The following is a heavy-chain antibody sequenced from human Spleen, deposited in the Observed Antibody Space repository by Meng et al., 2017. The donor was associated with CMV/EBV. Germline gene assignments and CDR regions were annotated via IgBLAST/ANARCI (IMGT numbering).Heavy chain of an antibody. CDR1: FTFSDFA. J-gene: IGHJ3*02. CDR2: VSVTGATT. D-gene: IGHD5-12*01. CDR3: AKSIYSGFARVGTDALDM. Sequence: FTFSDFAMGWVRQAPGRGLEWVSTVSVTGATTNYADSVKGRFTISRDNSKNMMYLQMNSLRAEDSALYYCAKSIYSGFARVGTDALDMWGQGTMVTVSS. V-gene: IGHV3-23*01.